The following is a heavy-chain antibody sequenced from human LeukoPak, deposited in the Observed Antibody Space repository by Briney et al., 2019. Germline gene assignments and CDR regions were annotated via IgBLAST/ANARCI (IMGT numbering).Heavy chain of an antibody. V-gene: IGHV3-23*01. CDR2: ISGSTGNT. CDR1: GFTFSSYG. D-gene: IGHD3-22*01. J-gene: IGHJ3*02. Sequence: GGSLRLSCAASGFTFSSYGMSWVRQAPGKGLEWVSAISGSTGNTYYADSVKGRFTISRDNSKNTVYLQMNSLRAEDTAVYYCAKDPPYYYDSSGYGGGAFDIWGQGTMVTVSS. CDR3: AKDPPYYYDSSGYGGGAFDI.